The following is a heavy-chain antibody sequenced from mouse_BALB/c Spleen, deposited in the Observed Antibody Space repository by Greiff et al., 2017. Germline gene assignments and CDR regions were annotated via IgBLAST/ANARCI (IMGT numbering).Heavy chain of an antibody. V-gene: IGHV1-5*01. J-gene: IGHJ3*01. CDR1: GYSFTSYW. CDR2: IYPGNSDT. Sequence: VQLQQSGTVLARPGASVKMSCKASGYSFTSYWMHWVNQRPGQGLEWIGAIYPGNSDTSYNQKFKGKAKLTAVTSASTAYMELSSLTNEDSAVYYCTRELGRGDWFAYWGQGTLVTVSA. D-gene: IGHD4-1*01. CDR3: TRELGRGDWFAY.